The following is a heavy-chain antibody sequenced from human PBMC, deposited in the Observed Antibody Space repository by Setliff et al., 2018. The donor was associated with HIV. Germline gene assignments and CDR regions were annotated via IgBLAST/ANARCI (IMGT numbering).Heavy chain of an antibody. CDR1: GYTFSDYN. V-gene: IGHV1-2*02. J-gene: IGHJ6*03. D-gene: IGHD3-9*01. Sequence: ASVKVSCKAAGYTFSDYNIHWMRQAPGQAFEWMGWMHPNTGATSYAQKFQGRVSMTRDMSISTAYMGLARLRSDDSAVYYCARIDPTAYHYHMDVWGKGTTVTVSS. CDR2: MHPNTGAT. CDR3: ARIDPTAYHYHMDV.